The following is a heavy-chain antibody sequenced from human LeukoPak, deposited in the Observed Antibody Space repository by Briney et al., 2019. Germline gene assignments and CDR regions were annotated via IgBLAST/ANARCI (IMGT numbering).Heavy chain of an antibody. CDR3: AKEYCGGDCRAFDI. V-gene: IGHV3-43*02. CDR1: GFTYDDYA. D-gene: IGHD2-21*02. J-gene: IGHJ3*02. Sequence: GGSLRLSCAASGFTYDDYAMHWVRQAPGKGLEWVSLISGDGGSTYCADSVKGRFTISRDNSKNSLYLQMNSLRTEDTALYYCAKEYCGGDCRAFDIWGQGTMVTVSS. CDR2: ISGDGGST.